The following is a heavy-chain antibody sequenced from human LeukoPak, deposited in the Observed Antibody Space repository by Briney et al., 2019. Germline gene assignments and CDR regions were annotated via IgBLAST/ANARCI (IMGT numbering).Heavy chain of an antibody. Sequence: PSETLSLTCAVSGYSISSGYYWGWIRQPPGKGLEWIGSIYHSGSTYYNPSLKSRVTISVDTSKNQFSLKLSSVTAADTAVYYCAXXLYYYDSSGYYFDAFXIXXQGXXXTVS. CDR3: AXXLYYYDSSGYYFDAFXI. CDR2: IYHSGST. CDR1: GYSISSGYY. V-gene: IGHV4-38-2*01. D-gene: IGHD3-22*01. J-gene: IGHJ3*02.